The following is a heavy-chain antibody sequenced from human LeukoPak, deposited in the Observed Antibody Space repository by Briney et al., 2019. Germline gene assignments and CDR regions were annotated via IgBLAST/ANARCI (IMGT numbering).Heavy chain of an antibody. J-gene: IGHJ5*02. CDR2: IYYSGST. Sequence: SETLSLTCTVSGGSISSDDYYWSWIRQPPGKGLEWIGYIYYSGSTYYNPSLKSRVTISVDTSKNQFSLKLSSVTAADTAVYYCARMTTVTTVRVHWFDPCGQGTLVTVSS. V-gene: IGHV4-30-4*01. D-gene: IGHD4-17*01. CDR3: ARMTTVTTVRVHWFDP. CDR1: GGSISSDDYY.